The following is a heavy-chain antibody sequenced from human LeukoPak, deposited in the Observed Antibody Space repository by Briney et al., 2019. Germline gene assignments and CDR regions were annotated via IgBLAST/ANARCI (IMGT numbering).Heavy chain of an antibody. V-gene: IGHV3-30-3*01. CDR3: AVPKEYYYMDV. CDR2: ISYDGSSK. Sequence: GGSLRLSCAASGFTFSSYAMHWVRQAPGKGLEWVAVISYDGSSKYYADSVKGRFTISRDDSKNTLYLQMNSLRAEDTAVYYCAVPKEYYYMDVWGKGTTVTVSS. CDR1: GFTFSSYA. J-gene: IGHJ6*03. D-gene: IGHD2-2*01.